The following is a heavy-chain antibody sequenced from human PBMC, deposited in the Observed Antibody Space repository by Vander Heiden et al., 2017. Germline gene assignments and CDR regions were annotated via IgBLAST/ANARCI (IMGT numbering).Heavy chain of an antibody. CDR3: ARGRRGLRTVTTPIDY. D-gene: IGHD4-17*01. CDR1: VFPFTSYT. CDR2: ISYDGSNK. V-gene: IGHV3-30-3*01. Sequence: QVQLVESGGGVVQPGRSLRLSCAASVFPFTSYTMHWVRQAPGKGLEWVAVISYDGSNKYYADSVKGRFTLSRDNSKNTLYLQMNSLRAEDTAVYYCARGRRGLRTVTTPIDYWGQGTLVTVSS. J-gene: IGHJ4*02.